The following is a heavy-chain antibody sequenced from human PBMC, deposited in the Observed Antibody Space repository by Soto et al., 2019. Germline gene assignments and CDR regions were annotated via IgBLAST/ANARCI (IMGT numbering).Heavy chain of an antibody. Sequence: PSETLSLTCTVSGGSISSSSYYWGWIRQPPGKGLEWIGSIYYSGSTYYNPSLKSRVTISVDTSKNQFSLKLSSVTAADTAVYYCARHLEVRGGDYYFDYWGQGTLVTVSS. D-gene: IGHD3-10*01. CDR1: GGSISSSSYY. CDR2: IYYSGST. J-gene: IGHJ4*02. V-gene: IGHV4-39*01. CDR3: ARHLEVRGGDYYFDY.